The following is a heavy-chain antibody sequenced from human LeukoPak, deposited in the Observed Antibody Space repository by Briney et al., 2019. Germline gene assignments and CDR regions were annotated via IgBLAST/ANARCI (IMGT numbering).Heavy chain of an antibody. CDR2: IIPIFCTA. Sequence: ASVKVSCKASGGTFSSYAISWVRQAPGQGLEWMGGIIPIFCTANYAQKFQGRVTITADESTSTAYMELSSLRSEDTAVYYCARVGYCSSTSCYLWMGAFDIWGQGTMVTVSS. J-gene: IGHJ3*02. CDR1: GGTFSSYA. V-gene: IGHV1-69*13. D-gene: IGHD2-2*01. CDR3: ARVGYCSSTSCYLWMGAFDI.